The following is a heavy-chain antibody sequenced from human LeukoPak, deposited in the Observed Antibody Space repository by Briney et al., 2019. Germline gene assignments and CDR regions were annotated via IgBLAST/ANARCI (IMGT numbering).Heavy chain of an antibody. CDR3: ARGYDSSGYYYGINWYFDL. Sequence: SETLSLTCAVSGYSISSGYYWGWIRQPPGKGLEWIGSIYHSGSTYYNPSLKSRVTISVDTSKNHFSLKLSSVTAADTAVYYCARGYDSSGYYYGINWYFDLWGRGTLVTVSS. CDR1: GYSISSGYY. V-gene: IGHV4-38-2*01. J-gene: IGHJ2*01. CDR2: IYHSGST. D-gene: IGHD3-22*01.